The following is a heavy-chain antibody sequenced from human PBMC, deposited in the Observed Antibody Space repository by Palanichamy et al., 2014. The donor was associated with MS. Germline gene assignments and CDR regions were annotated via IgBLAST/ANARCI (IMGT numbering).Heavy chain of an antibody. CDR3: ARILAAAGTSPYYYYGMGV. D-gene: IGHD6-13*01. CDR2: IDPSDSYT. J-gene: IGHJ6*02. V-gene: IGHV5-10-1*03. CDR1: GYSFTSYW. Sequence: EVQLVQSGAEVKKPGESLRISCKGSGYSFTSYWISWVRQMPGKGLEWMGRIDPSDSYTNYSPSFQGHVTISADKSISTAYLQWSSLKASDTAMYYCARILAAAGTSPYYYYGMGVWGQGTTVTVSS.